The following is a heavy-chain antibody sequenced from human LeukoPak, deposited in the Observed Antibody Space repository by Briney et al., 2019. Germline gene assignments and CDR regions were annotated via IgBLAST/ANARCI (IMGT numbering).Heavy chain of an antibody. CDR3: ARDRASAGGFDY. D-gene: IGHD2-15*01. CDR2: IYYSGTT. J-gene: IGHJ4*02. Sequence: SETLSLTCSVSGGSISPYYWSWIRQPPGKGLEWIGYIYYSGTTNYNPSLQSRVTISVATSRNQFSLKLSSVTAADTALYYCARDRASAGGFDYWGQGTLVTVSS. V-gene: IGHV4-59*01. CDR1: GGSISPYY.